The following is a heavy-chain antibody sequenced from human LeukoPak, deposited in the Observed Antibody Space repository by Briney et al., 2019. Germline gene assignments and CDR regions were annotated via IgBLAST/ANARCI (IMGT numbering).Heavy chain of an antibody. CDR3: ASGGDYDTFDY. CDR2: INHSGST. CDR1: GGSFSGYY. Sequence: SETLSLTCAVYGGSFSGYYWSWIRQPPGKGLEWIGEINHSGSTNYNPSLKSRVTISVDTSKNQFSLKLSSVTAADTAVYYCASGGDYDTFDYWGQGTLVTVSS. D-gene: IGHD4-17*01. J-gene: IGHJ4*02. V-gene: IGHV4-34*01.